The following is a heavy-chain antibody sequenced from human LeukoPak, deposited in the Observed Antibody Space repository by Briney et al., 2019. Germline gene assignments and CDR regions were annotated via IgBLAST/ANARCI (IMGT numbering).Heavy chain of an antibody. V-gene: IGHV7-4-1*02. CDR2: IDTNTGSP. CDR3: ARDLTMTVVAIGY. Sequence: GASVKVSCKASGYTFTTYPINWVRQAPGQGLEWMGWIDTNTGSPTYAQGLTGRFVFSLDTSVSTAYLQISSLKAEDTAVYYCARDLTMTVVAIGYWGQGTLVTVSP. D-gene: IGHD3-22*01. J-gene: IGHJ4*02. CDR1: GYTFTTYP.